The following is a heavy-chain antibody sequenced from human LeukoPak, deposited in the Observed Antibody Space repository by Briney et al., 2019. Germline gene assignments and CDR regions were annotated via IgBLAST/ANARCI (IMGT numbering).Heavy chain of an antibody. CDR2: IYYSGST. J-gene: IGHJ2*01. V-gene: IGHV4-61*08. Sequence: SQTLSLTCAVSGGSISSGGYSWSWIRKPPGKGLEWIGYIYYSGSTNYNPSLKSRVTISVDTSKNQFSLKLSSVTAADTAVYYCAREDPRVRYFDLWGRGTLVTVSS. CDR1: GGSISSGGYS. CDR3: AREDPRVRYFDL. D-gene: IGHD3-22*01.